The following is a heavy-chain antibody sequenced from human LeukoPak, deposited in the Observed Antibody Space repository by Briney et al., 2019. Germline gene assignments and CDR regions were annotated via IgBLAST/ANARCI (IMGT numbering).Heavy chain of an antibody. Sequence: GGSLRLSCAASGFTFSSYAMSWVRQAPGKGLEWVSAISGSGGGTYYADSVKGRFTISRDNSKNTLYLQMNSLRAEDTAVYYCAKYLGVRSGYPDWGQGTLVTVSS. CDR1: GFTFSSYA. CDR2: ISGSGGGT. V-gene: IGHV3-23*01. J-gene: IGHJ4*02. CDR3: AKYLGVRSGYPD. D-gene: IGHD3-3*01.